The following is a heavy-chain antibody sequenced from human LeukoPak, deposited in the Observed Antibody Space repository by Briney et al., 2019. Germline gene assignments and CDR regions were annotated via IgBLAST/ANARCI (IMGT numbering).Heavy chain of an antibody. D-gene: IGHD2/OR15-2a*01. Sequence: PGGSLRLSCVASGFTFRSKWMHWVRQAPGKGLVWVARINTDGSIRTYADSVQGRFTISGDNAKNTVDLQMNSLRVEDSAVYYCVRDFEIVTTPAGITPGDDFDYWGQGVLVTVSA. J-gene: IGHJ4*02. CDR3: VRDFEIVTTPAGITPGDDFDY. CDR2: INTDGSIR. V-gene: IGHV3-74*03. CDR1: GFTFRSKW.